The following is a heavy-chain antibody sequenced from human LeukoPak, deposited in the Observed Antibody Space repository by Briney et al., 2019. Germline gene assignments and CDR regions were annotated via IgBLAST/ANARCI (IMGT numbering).Heavy chain of an antibody. CDR1: GGTFNSYA. J-gene: IGHJ6*04. CDR3: ARGVIVVVPAAKVTDYYNYGMDV. V-gene: IGHV1-69*01. D-gene: IGHD2-2*01. Sequence: SVTVSYKASGGTFNSYALSWVRQAPGQGLEWMGGMIPIFGTANYAQKSQGRVTITADESTSTAYMELSSLRSEDTAVYYCARGVIVVVPAAKVTDYYNYGMDVCGKGATVTVSS. CDR2: MIPIFGTA.